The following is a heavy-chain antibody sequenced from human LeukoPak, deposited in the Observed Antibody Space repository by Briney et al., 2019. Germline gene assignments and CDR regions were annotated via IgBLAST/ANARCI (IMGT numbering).Heavy chain of an antibody. D-gene: IGHD2-2*02. Sequence: PSETLSLTCAVYGGSFSGYYWSWIRQPPGKGLEWIGEINHSGSTNYNPSLKSRVTISVDTSKNQFSLKLSSVTAADTAVYYCARDKRWDCSSTSCYRIDPWGQGTLVTVSS. CDR3: ARDKRWDCSSTSCYRIDP. CDR2: INHSGST. CDR1: GGSFSGYY. V-gene: IGHV4-34*01. J-gene: IGHJ5*02.